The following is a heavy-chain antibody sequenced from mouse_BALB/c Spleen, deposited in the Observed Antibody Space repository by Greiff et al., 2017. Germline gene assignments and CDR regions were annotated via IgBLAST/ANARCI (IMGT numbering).Heavy chain of an antibody. J-gene: IGHJ2*01. CDR2: IDPSDSYT. D-gene: IGHD2-12*01. CDR1: GYTFTSYW. Sequence: VKLQQPGAELVKPGASVKLSCKASGYTFTSYWMHWVKQRPGQGLEWIGEIDPSDSYTNYNQKFKGKATLTVDKSSSTAYMQLSSLTSEDSAVYYCARSGYRGYFDYWGQGTTLTVSS. V-gene: IGHV1-69*02. CDR3: ARSGYRGYFDY.